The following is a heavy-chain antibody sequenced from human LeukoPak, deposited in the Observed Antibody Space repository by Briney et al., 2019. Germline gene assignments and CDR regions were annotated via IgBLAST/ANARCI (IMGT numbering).Heavy chain of an antibody. CDR3: ARGAYYYASRGYFTFHI. CDR1: GGSISSYY. D-gene: IGHD3-22*01. CDR2: IYAHGST. V-gene: IGHV4-4*07. J-gene: IGHJ3*02. Sequence: PSETLSHTCTVSGGSISSYYWSWIRQPAGKGLEWIGRIYAHGSTNYNPSLKSRVTMSADTSKNQFSLKLSSVTAADTAVYYCARGAYYYASRGYFTFHIWGQGTMVTVSS.